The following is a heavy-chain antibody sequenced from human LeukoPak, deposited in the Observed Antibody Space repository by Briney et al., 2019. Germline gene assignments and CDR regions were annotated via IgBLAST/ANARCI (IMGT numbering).Heavy chain of an antibody. CDR2: ISYDGSNK. J-gene: IGHJ4*02. Sequence: PGGSLRLSCAASGFTFSSYAMHWVRQAPGKGLEWVAVISYDGSNKYYADSVKGRFTISRDNSKNTLYLQMNSLRAEDTAVYYCARQIVVVTIFDYWGQGTLVTVSS. CDR1: GFTFSSYA. CDR3: ARQIVVVTIFDY. D-gene: IGHD3-22*01. V-gene: IGHV3-30*04.